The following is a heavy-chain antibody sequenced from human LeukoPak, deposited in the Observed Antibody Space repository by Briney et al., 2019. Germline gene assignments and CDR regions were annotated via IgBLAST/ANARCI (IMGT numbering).Heavy chain of an antibody. Sequence: PSETLSLTCTVSGDSIASSGYYRSWVRQPPGKGLEWIATIYYSGTTYYNAPLKSRVAISVDTPKNQFSLKLSSVTAADTAVYYCARYVVVTAKYYFDYWGQGTQVAVSS. J-gene: IGHJ4*02. CDR1: GDSIASSGYY. V-gene: IGHV4-39*01. CDR2: IYYSGTT. CDR3: ARYVVVTAKYYFDY. D-gene: IGHD2-21*02.